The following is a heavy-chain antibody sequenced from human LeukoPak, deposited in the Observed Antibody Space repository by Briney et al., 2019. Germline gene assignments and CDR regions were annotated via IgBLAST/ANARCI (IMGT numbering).Heavy chain of an antibody. CDR2: IYTSGST. J-gene: IGHJ4*02. D-gene: IGHD3-10*01. CDR3: ARGVRYYGSGSYWEDYFDY. V-gene: IGHV4-4*07. CDR1: GVSISSYY. Sequence: SETLSLTCTVSGVSISSYYWSWIRQPAGKGLEWIGRIYTSGSTNYNPSLKSRVTMSVDTSKNQFSLKLSSVTAADTAVYYCARGVRYYGSGSYWEDYFDYWGQGTLVTVSS.